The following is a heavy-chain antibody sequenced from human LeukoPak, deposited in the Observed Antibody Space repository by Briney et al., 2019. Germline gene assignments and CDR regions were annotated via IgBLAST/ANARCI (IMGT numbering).Heavy chain of an antibody. Sequence: PGGSLRLSCAASGFTFSSYAMHWVRQAPGKGLEWVAVISYDGSNKYYADSVKGRFTISRDNSKNTLYLQMNSLRAEDTAVYYCAAGYDYVWGSLYDYWGQGTLVTVSS. CDR3: AAGYDYVWGSLYDY. J-gene: IGHJ4*02. CDR2: ISYDGSNK. D-gene: IGHD3-16*01. CDR1: GFTFSSYA. V-gene: IGHV3-30-3*01.